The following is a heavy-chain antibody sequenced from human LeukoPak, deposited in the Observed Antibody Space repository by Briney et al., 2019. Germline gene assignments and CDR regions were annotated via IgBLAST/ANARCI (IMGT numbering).Heavy chain of an antibody. CDR2: INHSGST. CDR3: ARSYGSGSVFDY. D-gene: IGHD3-10*01. V-gene: IGHV4-34*01. CDR1: GGSFSGYY. J-gene: IGHJ4*02. Sequence: SETLSLTCAVYGGSFSGYYWSWIRQPPGKGLEWIGEINHSGSTNYNPSLKSRVTISVDTSKNQFSLKLGSVTAADTAVYYCARSYGSGSVFDYWGQGTLVTVSS.